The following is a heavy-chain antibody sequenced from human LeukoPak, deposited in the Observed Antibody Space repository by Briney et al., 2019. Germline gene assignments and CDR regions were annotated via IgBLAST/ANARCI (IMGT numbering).Heavy chain of an antibody. CDR3: SGSGQGYFDY. J-gene: IGHJ4*02. CDR1: GGSISSGGYY. Sequence: PSQTLSLTRTVSGGSISSGGYYWSWIRQHPGKGLEWIGYIYYSGSTYYNPSLKSRVTISVDTSKNQFSPKLSSVTAADTAVYYCSGSGQGYFDYWGQGTLVTVSS. V-gene: IGHV4-31*09. CDR2: IYYSGST. D-gene: IGHD2-15*01.